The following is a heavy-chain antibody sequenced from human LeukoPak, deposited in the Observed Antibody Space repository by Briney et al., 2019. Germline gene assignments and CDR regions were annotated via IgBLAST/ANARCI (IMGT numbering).Heavy chain of an antibody. D-gene: IGHD3-16*01. CDR1: GFTVSSNY. CDR3: ARDDVATVFDY. Sequence: GGSLRLSCVASGFTVSSNYMTWVRQAPGKGLEWVSVIYSGGNTFYADSVKGRFNISRDNSKNTLYLQMNRLRGEDTAIYYCARDDVATVFDYWGQGTLVTVSS. CDR2: IYSGGNT. V-gene: IGHV3-66*02. J-gene: IGHJ4*02.